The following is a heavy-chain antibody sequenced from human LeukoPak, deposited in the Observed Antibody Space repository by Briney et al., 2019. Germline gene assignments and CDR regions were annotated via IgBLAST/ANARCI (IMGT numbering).Heavy chain of an antibody. D-gene: IGHD2-15*01. CDR1: GFTFTSYA. CDR2: ISLDGSNK. V-gene: IGHV3-30*04. CDR3: AKGVDYCSGGSCPADY. J-gene: IGHJ4*02. Sequence: GGSLRLSCAASGFTFTSYAMHWVRQAPGKGLEWVAVISLDGSNKFHADSVRGRFTISRDNSKNTLYLQMNSLRAEDTAVYYCAKGVDYCSGGSCPADYWGPGTLVTVSS.